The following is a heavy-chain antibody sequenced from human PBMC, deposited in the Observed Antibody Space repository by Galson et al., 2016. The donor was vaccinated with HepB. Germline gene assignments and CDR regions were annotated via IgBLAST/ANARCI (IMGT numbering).Heavy chain of an antibody. CDR2: ISSDGSNE. CDR3: AREAERWNYLDY. Sequence: SLRLSCAASGSIFRTYPMHWVRQAPGKGLEWVAVISSDGSNEWYADSVKGRFTISRDNSQNTLYLQMSSLRAEDTAAYYCAREAERWNYLDYWGQGALVTGSS. J-gene: IGHJ4*02. CDR1: GSIFRTYP. D-gene: IGHD5-24*01. V-gene: IGHV3-30*04.